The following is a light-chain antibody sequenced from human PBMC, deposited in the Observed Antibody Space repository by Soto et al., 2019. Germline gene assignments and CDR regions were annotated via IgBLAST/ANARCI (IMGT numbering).Light chain of an antibody. CDR3: QQYYSTPLT. Sequence: DIVMTHSPDSLAGSLGEMATINCKSSQSVLYSSNNKNYLAWYQQKPGQPPKLLIYWASTRESGVPDRFSGSGSGTDFTLTISSLQAEDVAVYYCQQYYSTPLTFGGGTKVDIK. V-gene: IGKV4-1*01. CDR2: WAS. CDR1: QSVLYSSNNKNY. J-gene: IGKJ4*01.